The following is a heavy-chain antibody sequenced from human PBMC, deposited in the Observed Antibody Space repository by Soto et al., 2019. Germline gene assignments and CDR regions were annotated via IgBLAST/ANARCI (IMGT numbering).Heavy chain of an antibody. D-gene: IGHD2-8*01. CDR3: AKDIVLMVYAGTFDY. V-gene: IGHV3-30*18. CDR1: GFTFSSYG. J-gene: IGHJ4*02. CDR2: ISYDGINE. Sequence: QVQLVESGGGVVQPGRSLRLSCAASGFTFSSYGMHWVRQAPGKGLEWVAVISYDGINEDYADSVKGRFTISRDNSKNTLYLQMNSLRAEDTAVYYCAKDIVLMVYAGTFDYWGQGNLVTVSS.